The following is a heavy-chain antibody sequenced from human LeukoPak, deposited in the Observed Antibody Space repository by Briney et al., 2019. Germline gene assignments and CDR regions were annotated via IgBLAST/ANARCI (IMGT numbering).Heavy chain of an antibody. V-gene: IGHV1-69*05. CDR1: GGTFNNYA. CDR2: IIPFSGTA. J-gene: IGHJ4*02. D-gene: IGHD3-10*01. CDR3: ASRTADYGSGSHYGY. Sequence: GASVKVFCKASGGTFNNYAISWVRQAPGQGLEWMGGIIPFSGTANYAQKFQGRVTITTDESTSTDYMELSNLRSDDTAVYYCASRTADYGSGSHYGYWGQGTLVTVSS.